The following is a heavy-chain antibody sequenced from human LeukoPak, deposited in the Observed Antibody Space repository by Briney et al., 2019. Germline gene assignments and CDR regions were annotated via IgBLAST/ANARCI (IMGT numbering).Heavy chain of an antibody. CDR3: ATELGYCSSTSCQENWFDP. D-gene: IGHD2-2*01. J-gene: IGHJ5*02. CDR2: MNANSGNT. Sequence: PGASVKVSCKASGYTFTSYEINWVRQATGQGLEWMGWMNANSGNTGYAQKFQGRVTMTRNTSISTDYMELSSLRSEDTAVYYCATELGYCSSTSCQENWFDPWGQGSLVTVSS. CDR1: GYTFTSYE. V-gene: IGHV1-8*01.